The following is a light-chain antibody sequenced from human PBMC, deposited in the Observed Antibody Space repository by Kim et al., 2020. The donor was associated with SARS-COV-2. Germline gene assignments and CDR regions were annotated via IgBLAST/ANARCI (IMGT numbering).Light chain of an antibody. CDR2: GKN. CDR1: SLRSYY. CDR3: NSRDSSGNHHYV. J-gene: IGLJ1*01. Sequence: LGTTVRITCQGDSLRSYYASWYQQKPGQAPVLVIYGKNNRPSGIPDRFSGSSSGNTASLTITGDQAEDEADYYCNSRDSSGNHHYVFGTGTKVTVL. V-gene: IGLV3-19*01.